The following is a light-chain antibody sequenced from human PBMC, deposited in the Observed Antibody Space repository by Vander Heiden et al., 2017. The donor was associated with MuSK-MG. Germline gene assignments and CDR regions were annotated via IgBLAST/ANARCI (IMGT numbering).Light chain of an antibody. CDR3: QLYHRGSDHRV. CDR2: YDS. V-gene: IGLV3-21*04. J-gene: IGLJ3*02. Sequence: SYVLTQPPSVSVAPGKTATISCAGDNIGSESVHWYQQKPGQAPVLVIHYDSDRPSGIPERFSGSNSGATATLTITSVEAGDEADYYCQLYHRGSDHRVFGGGTKLTVL. CDR1: NIGSES.